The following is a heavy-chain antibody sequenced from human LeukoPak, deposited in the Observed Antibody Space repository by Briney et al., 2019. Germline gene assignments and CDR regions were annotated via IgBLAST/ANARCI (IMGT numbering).Heavy chain of an antibody. J-gene: IGHJ4*02. CDR2: IKQDGSGK. CDR3: ARWGGSSWPPFDY. D-gene: IGHD6-13*01. V-gene: IGHV3-7*01. CDR1: GFTFNSYW. Sequence: GGSLRLSCAASGFTFNSYWMSWVRQAPGKGLEWVANIKQDGSGKYYVDSVKGRFTISRDNAKNSLYLQMNSLRAEDTAVYYCARWGGSSWPPFDYWGQGTLVTVSS.